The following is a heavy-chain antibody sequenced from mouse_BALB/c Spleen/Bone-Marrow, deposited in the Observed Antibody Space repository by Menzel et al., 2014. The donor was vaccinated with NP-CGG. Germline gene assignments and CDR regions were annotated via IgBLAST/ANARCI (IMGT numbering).Heavy chain of an antibody. CDR3: ARYRYYGSSYAMDY. Sequence: EVQLQQSGAELVKPGASVKLSCTASGFNIKDTYMHWVMQRPEQGLEWIGMIDPANGNTKYDPKFQGKATITADTSSNTAYLQLSSLTSEDTAVYYCARYRYYGSSYAMDYWGQGTSVAVSS. V-gene: IGHV14-3*02. J-gene: IGHJ4*01. CDR2: IDPANGNT. CDR1: GFNIKDTY. D-gene: IGHD1-1*01.